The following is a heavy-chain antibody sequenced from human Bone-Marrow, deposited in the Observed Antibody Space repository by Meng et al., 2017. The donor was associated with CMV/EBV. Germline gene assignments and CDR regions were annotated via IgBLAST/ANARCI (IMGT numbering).Heavy chain of an antibody. J-gene: IGHJ4*02. CDR2: IYSGGST. CDR1: GFTVSSNY. CDR3: AKLVVPAATLGY. Sequence: GESLKISCAASGFTVSSNYMSWVRQAPGKGLEWVSVIYSGGSTYYADSVKGRFTISRDNAKNSLYLQMNSLRAEDTAVYYCAKLVVPAATLGYWGQGTLVTVS. V-gene: IGHV3-53*01. D-gene: IGHD2-2*01.